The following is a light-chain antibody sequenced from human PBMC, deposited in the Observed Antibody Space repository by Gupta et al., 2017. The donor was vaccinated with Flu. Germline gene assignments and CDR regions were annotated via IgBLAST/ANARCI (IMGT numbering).Light chain of an antibody. Sequence: EIVLTQSPDFQSVTPKEKVTITCRASQNIGGALHWYQQKPDQSPKLLNKYASQSFSGVPSRFSGSGSGTDFTLTINSLEPEDAATYYCQQSSDLPWTFGQGTKVEIK. J-gene: IGKJ1*01. V-gene: IGKV6-21*01. CDR1: QNIGGA. CDR3: QQSSDLPWT. CDR2: YAS.